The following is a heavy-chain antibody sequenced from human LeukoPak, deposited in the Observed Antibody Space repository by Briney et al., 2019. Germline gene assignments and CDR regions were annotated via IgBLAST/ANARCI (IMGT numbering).Heavy chain of an antibody. V-gene: IGHV4-34*01. D-gene: IGHD6-13*01. CDR1: GGSFSGYY. CDR2: INHSGST. Sequence: SATLSLTCAVYGGSFSGYYWSWIRQPPGKGLEWIGEINHSGSTNYNPSLKSRVTISVDTSKNQFSLKLSSVTAADTAVYYCARCPGSWSGYDAFDIWGQGTMVTVSS. J-gene: IGHJ3*02. CDR3: ARCPGSWSGYDAFDI.